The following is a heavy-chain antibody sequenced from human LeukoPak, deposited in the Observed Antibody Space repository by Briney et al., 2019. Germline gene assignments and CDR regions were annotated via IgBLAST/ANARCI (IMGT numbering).Heavy chain of an antibody. D-gene: IGHD5-24*01. CDR1: GGSISNYD. J-gene: IGHJ4*02. CDR2: IYYSGST. V-gene: IGHV4-4*07. Sequence: PSETLSLTCTVSGGSISNYDWSWIRQPAGKGLEWIGRIYYSGSTYYDPSLKSRVTISVDTSKNQFSLKLSSVTAADTAVYYCARSLDGYNFGYYFDYWGQGTLVTVSS. CDR3: ARSLDGYNFGYYFDY.